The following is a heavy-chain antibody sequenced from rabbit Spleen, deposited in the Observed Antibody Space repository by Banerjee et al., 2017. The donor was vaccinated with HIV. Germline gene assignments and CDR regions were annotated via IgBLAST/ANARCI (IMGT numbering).Heavy chain of an antibody. D-gene: IGHD1-1*01. V-gene: IGHV1S45*01. CDR2: IATGDSTT. CDR1: GIDFSGSYY. J-gene: IGHJ4*01. Sequence: QEQLVESGGDLVTPGGTLTLTCTASGIDFSGSYYMCWVRQAPGKGPEWIGCIATGDSTTWYASWAKGRFTISKTSSTTVTLQMTSLTGADTATYFCARAFGRSNDYYILWGPGTLVTVS. CDR3: ARAFGRSNDYYIL.